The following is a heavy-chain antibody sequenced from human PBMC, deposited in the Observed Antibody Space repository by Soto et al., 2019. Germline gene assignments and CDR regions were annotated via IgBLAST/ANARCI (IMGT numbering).Heavy chain of an antibody. D-gene: IGHD1-1*01. Sequence: QVHLVQSGAEVKKPGASVKVSCKGSGYDFTTYGITWVRQAPGQGLAWMAWISAHNGNTDYAQKLQGRVTVTRDTSTSRAYMELRSLRSDDTAVYYCARGRYGDYWGQGALVTVSS. V-gene: IGHV1-18*01. CDR1: GYDFTTYG. CDR2: ISAHNGNT. J-gene: IGHJ4*02. CDR3: ARGRYGDY.